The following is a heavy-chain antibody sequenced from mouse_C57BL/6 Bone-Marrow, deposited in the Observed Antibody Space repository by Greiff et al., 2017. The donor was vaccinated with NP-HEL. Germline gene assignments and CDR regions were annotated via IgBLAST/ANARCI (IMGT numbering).Heavy chain of an antibody. CDR3: ARIRGSSYYYAMDY. D-gene: IGHD1-1*01. Sequence: EVKVVESGGGLVQPGGSLSLSCAASGFTFTDYYMSWVRQPPGKALEWLGFIRNKANGYTTEYSASVKGRFTISRDNSQSILYLQMNALRAEDSATYYCARIRGSSYYYAMDYWGQGTSVTVSS. J-gene: IGHJ4*01. CDR1: GFTFTDYY. V-gene: IGHV7-3*01. CDR2: IRNKANGYTT.